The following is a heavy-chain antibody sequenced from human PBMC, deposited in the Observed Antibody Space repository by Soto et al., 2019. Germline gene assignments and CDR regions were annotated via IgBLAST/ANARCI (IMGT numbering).Heavy chain of an antibody. CDR3: AKSLKVAVGWYYFDY. Sequence: TGGSLRLSCAASGFTFSSYAMSWVRQAPGKGLEWVSAISGSGGSTYYADSVKGRFTISRDNSKNTLYLQMNSLRAEDTAVYYCAKSLKVAVGWYYFDYWGQGTLVTVSS. CDR1: GFTFSSYA. CDR2: ISGSGGST. V-gene: IGHV3-23*01. J-gene: IGHJ4*02. D-gene: IGHD6-19*01.